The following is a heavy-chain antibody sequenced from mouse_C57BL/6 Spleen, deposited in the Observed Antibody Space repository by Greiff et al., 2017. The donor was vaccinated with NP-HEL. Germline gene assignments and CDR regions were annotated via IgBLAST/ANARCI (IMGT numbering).Heavy chain of an antibody. CDR3: ARGGGLRVYFDY. J-gene: IGHJ2*01. D-gene: IGHD1-1*01. CDR2: IDPSDSYT. CDR1: GYTFTSYW. Sequence: QVQLQQPGAELVMPGASVKLSCKASGYTFTSYWMHWVKQRPGQGLEWIGEIDPSDSYTNYNQKFKGKSTLTVDKSSSTAYMQLSSLTSEDSAVYYGARGGGLRVYFDYWGQGTTLTVSS. V-gene: IGHV1-69*01.